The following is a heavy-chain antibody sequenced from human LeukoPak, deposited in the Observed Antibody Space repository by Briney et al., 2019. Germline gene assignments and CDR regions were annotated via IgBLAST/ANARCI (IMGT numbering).Heavy chain of an antibody. CDR3: ARESEGSTAMVLDY. V-gene: IGHV1-46*01. CDR2: INPSGGST. D-gene: IGHD5-18*01. J-gene: IGHJ4*02. Sequence: ASVKVSCKVSGYTLTELSMHWVRQAPGQGLEWMGIINPSGGSTSYAQKFQGRVTMTRDTSTSTVYMELSSLRSEDTAVYYCARESEGSTAMVLDYWGQGTLVTVSS. CDR1: GYTLTELS.